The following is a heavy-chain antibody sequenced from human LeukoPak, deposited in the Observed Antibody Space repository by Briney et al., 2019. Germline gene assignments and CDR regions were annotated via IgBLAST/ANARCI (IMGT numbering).Heavy chain of an antibody. CDR3: AREGFPLVGAYQNWFDP. D-gene: IGHD1-26*01. CDR2: INAGNGNT. J-gene: IGHJ5*02. V-gene: IGHV1-3*01. Sequence: ASVKVSCKASEYTFTDYAINWVRQAPGQRLEWMGWINAGNGNTRYSQRFQGRVTITRDTSASTAYMELSSLTSEDTAVYYCAREGFPLVGAYQNWFDPWGQGTLVTVSS. CDR1: EYTFTDYA.